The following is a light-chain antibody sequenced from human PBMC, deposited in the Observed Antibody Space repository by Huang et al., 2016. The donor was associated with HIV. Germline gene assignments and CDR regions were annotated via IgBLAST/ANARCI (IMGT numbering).Light chain of an antibody. Sequence: DIVLTQSPGTLSFAPGEKAALSSRASHTITDNFLAWYQQGSGQAPRLLIYGASNRAIGIPDRFSGSGSGTDFTLIISRLEPQDSAVYYCQQYLSSPLTFGGGTNVEIK. CDR1: HTITDNF. V-gene: IGKV3-20*01. CDR3: QQYLSSPLT. CDR2: GAS. J-gene: IGKJ4*01.